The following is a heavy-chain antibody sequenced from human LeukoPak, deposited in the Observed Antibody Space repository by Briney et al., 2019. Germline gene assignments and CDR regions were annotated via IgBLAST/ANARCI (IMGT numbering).Heavy chain of an antibody. Sequence: SGPTLVNPTPALTLTCIFIGLLLRTSGEGVGWIRQPPGKALEWLSVIYWNDDKRYNLSLKSRLTITKDTSKNQVVLTITNMDPVDTASYYCAHRRGVGTTGGLFEFWGQGTLVTVSS. V-gene: IGHV2-5*01. D-gene: IGHD1-26*01. CDR1: GLLLRTSGEG. CDR2: IYWNDDK. J-gene: IGHJ4*02. CDR3: AHRRGVGTTGGLFEF.